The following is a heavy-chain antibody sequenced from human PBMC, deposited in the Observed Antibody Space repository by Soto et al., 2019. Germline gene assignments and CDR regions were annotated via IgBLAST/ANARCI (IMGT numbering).Heavy chain of an antibody. V-gene: IGHV1-8*01. CDR2: MNPNSGNT. CDR3: ARGDYIGYYYYYGMDV. CDR1: GYTLTSYD. D-gene: IGHD2-15*01. Sequence: ASVKVSCKASGYTLTSYDINWVRQATGQGLEWMGWMNPNSGNTGYAQKFQGRVTMTRNTSISTAYMELSSLRSEDTAVYYCARGDYIGYYYYYGMDVWGQGTTVTVSS. J-gene: IGHJ6*02.